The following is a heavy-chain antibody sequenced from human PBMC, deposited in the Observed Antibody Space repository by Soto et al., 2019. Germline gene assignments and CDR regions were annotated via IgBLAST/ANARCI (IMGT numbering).Heavy chain of an antibody. V-gene: IGHV3-23*01. D-gene: IGHD2-2*01. Sequence: EVQLLESGGGLVQPGGSLRLSCAASRFTFSSYAMTWVRQAPGKGLEWVSAISGSGGSTNYADSVKGRFTISRDNSKNTLYLQMNSLRAEDTAVYYCAKEGKCCSSTTCYQYFDYWGQGTLVTVSS. CDR2: ISGSGGST. CDR1: RFTFSSYA. CDR3: AKEGKCCSSTTCYQYFDY. J-gene: IGHJ4*02.